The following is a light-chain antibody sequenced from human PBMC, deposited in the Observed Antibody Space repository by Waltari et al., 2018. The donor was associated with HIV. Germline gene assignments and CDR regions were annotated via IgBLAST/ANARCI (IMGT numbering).Light chain of an antibody. Sequence: QSVLTQPPSTSGTPGQRVTISCSGSSSHIGSNYIYWYRQVPGPTPKLPMYTNTRRPSGVPDRFSGSRSGTSASLAISGLRSGDEADYYCAAWDDSLNGWVFGGGTKLTVL. CDR1: SSHIGSNY. CDR3: AAWDDSLNGWV. V-gene: IGLV1-47*01. CDR2: TNT. J-gene: IGLJ3*02.